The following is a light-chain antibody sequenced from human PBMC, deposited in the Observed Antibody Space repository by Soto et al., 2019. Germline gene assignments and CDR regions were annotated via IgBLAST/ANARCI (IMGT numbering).Light chain of an antibody. Sequence: DIQTTQSPSTLSASLGDRVTITCRASQSFSGCLAWYQQKPGKAPKILIYEVSRLESGVPSRFSGSGPGTEFTLTISSLQPDDSATYYCQQYNGYFRTFGQGTKVDI. CDR3: QQYNGYFRT. CDR2: EVS. CDR1: QSFSGC. J-gene: IGKJ1*01. V-gene: IGKV1-5*03.